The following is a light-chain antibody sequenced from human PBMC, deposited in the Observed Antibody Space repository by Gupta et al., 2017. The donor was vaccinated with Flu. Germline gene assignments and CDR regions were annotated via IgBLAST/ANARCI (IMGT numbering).Light chain of an antibody. J-gene: IGKJ1*01. V-gene: IGKV4-1*01. CDR2: GAS. CDR1: QSVLYSSNSKNY. Sequence: DIVMTQSPDSLALSLGERATINCKSSQSVLYSSNSKNYLAWFQKKPGQPPRLLIYGASTRESGVPDRFSGSGSGTDFTLTISSLQTEDVAVYYCQQYYSSPKMLGQGTKVEIK. CDR3: QQYYSSPKM.